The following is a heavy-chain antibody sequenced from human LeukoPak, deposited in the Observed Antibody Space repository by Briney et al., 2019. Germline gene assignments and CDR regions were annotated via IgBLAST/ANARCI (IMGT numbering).Heavy chain of an antibody. CDR1: GGSISSSSYY. Sequence: SETLSLTCTVSGGSISSSSYYWGWIRQPPGKGLEWIGSIYYSGSTYYNPSLKSRVTISVDTSKNQFSLKLSSVTAADTAVYYCAGTIAVAGKKFDYWGQGTLVTVSS. J-gene: IGHJ4*02. V-gene: IGHV4-39*01. CDR3: AGTIAVAGKKFDY. D-gene: IGHD6-19*01. CDR2: IYYSGST.